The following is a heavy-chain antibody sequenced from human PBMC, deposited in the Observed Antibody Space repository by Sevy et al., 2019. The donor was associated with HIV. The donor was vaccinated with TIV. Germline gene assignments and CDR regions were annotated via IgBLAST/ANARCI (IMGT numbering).Heavy chain of an antibody. J-gene: IGHJ6*02. V-gene: IGHV1-2*02. CDR1: GYTFSDSGYY. CDR3: ARESYDFWTGPVDYDYGMDV. CDR2: INPKSGAT. Sequence: ASVKVSCKASGYTFSDSGYYVHWVRQAPGQGLEWMGWINPKSGATNYAQKFQGRVTMTRDTSVSTANMELNRLTSHDTAVYYCARESYDFWTGPVDYDYGMDVWGQGTTVTVSS. D-gene: IGHD3-3*01.